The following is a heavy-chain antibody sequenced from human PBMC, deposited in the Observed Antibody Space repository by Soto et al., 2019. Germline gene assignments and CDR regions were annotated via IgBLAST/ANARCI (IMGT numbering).Heavy chain of an antibody. CDR1: GYTFSTSG. D-gene: IGHD2-15*01. J-gene: IGHJ6*02. CDR2: ISTYNGDT. V-gene: IGHV1-18*01. Sequence: QVQLVQSGAEVRKPGASVKVSCKASGYTFSTSGLSWLRQAPGQGLEWMGWISTYNGDTNDAPKFQDRVTMTSDTSTSTVYRALRSLRSDDTAVYYCARAGAAPYYYSGMDVWGQGTRVTVSS. CDR3: ARAGAAPYYYSGMDV.